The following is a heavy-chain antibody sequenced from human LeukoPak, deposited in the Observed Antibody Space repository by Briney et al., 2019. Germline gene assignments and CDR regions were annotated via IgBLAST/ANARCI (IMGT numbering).Heavy chain of an antibody. CDR1: GFTFSSYA. CDR3: AKVYSSGYYYVSEGFDY. Sequence: GGSLRLSCAASGFTFSSYAMTWVRQALGKGLEWVSAISGSGGSTYYADSVKGRFTISRDNSKNTLYLQMNSLRAEDTAVYYCAKVYSSGYYYVSEGFDYWGQGTLVTVSS. CDR2: ISGSGGST. D-gene: IGHD3-22*01. J-gene: IGHJ4*02. V-gene: IGHV3-23*01.